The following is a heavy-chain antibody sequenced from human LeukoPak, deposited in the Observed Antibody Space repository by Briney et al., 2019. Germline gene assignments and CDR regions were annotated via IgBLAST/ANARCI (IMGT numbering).Heavy chain of an antibody. CDR2: IKRGADGGTT. CDR1: GFTFSSYG. Sequence: GGSLRLSCAASGFTFSSYGMHWVRQAPGNGLEWVGRIKRGADGGTTDYGAPARGRFTISRDNSKNTLYLQMNSLRAEDTAIYYCAKDRRYGEPTTWGVWFDPWGQGTLVTVSS. D-gene: IGHD4-17*01. J-gene: IGHJ5*02. V-gene: IGHV3-15*01. CDR3: AKDRRYGEPTTWGVWFDP.